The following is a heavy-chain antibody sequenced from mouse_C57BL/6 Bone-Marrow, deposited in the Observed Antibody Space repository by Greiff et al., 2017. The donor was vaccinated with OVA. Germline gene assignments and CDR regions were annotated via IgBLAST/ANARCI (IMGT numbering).Heavy chain of an antibody. CDR1: GFTFSSYT. J-gene: IGHJ3*01. CDR3: ARIYGNLAWFAY. V-gene: IGHV5-9*01. Sequence: VQLKESGGGLVKPGGSLKLSCAASGFTFSSYTMSWVRQTPEKRLEWVATISGGGGNTYYPASVKGRFTISRDNAKNTLYLQMSSLRSEDTALYYCARIYGNLAWFAYWGQGTLVTVSA. D-gene: IGHD2-1*01. CDR2: ISGGGGNT.